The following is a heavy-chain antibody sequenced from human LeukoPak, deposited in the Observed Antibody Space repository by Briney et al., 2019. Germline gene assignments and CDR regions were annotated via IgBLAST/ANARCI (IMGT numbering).Heavy chain of an antibody. Sequence: GGSLRLSCTTSGFAFDDFAMSWVRQPAGKGLEGVGFIRRRAYGGAAEYAASAKGRFIISRDDSKGIAYLQMNSLKTEDTAVYYCSRNGLVDFDYWGQGSRVIVSP. V-gene: IGHV3-49*04. CDR1: GFAFDDFA. CDR3: SRNGLVDFDY. CDR2: IRRRAYGGAA. J-gene: IGHJ4*02.